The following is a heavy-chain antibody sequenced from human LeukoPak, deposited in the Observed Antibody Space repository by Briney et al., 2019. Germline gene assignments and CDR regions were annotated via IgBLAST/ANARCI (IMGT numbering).Heavy chain of an antibody. Sequence: SETLSLTCTVSGFSISSGDFYWGWIRQPPGKGREWVGYIYYSGSTYYNPSLKSRVTIPVNTSKHQFSLKLSSVTAADTAVYYCDRLNYGDYRINSWGQGTLVTVSS. CDR2: IYYSGST. D-gene: IGHD4-17*01. CDR3: DRLNYGDYRINS. CDR1: GFSISSGDFY. V-gene: IGHV4-30-4*01. J-gene: IGHJ4*02.